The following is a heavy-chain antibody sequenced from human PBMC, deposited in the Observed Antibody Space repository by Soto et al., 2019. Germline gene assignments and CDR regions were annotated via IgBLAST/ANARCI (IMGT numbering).Heavy chain of an antibody. CDR1: GGSISSGGYY. D-gene: IGHD3-3*01. Sequence: QVQLQESGPGLVXPSQTLSLTCTVSGGSISSGGYYWSWIRQHPGKGLEWIGYIYYSGSTYYNPSLKSRVTISVDTSKNQFSLKLSSVTAADTAVYYCARVFDFWSGYYGNDAFDIWGQGTMVTVSS. CDR2: IYYSGST. J-gene: IGHJ3*02. CDR3: ARVFDFWSGYYGNDAFDI. V-gene: IGHV4-31*03.